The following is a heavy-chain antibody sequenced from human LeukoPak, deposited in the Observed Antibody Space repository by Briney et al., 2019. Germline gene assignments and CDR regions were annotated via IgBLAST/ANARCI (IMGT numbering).Heavy chain of an antibody. Sequence: GESLKISCKGSGYSFTSYWIGWVRQMPGRGLEWMGIIYPGDSDTRYSPSFQGQVTISADKSISTAYLQWSSLKASDTAMYYCASTTPGDFWSGRIGGDYWGQGTLVTVSS. CDR3: ASTTPGDFWSGRIGGDY. V-gene: IGHV5-51*01. D-gene: IGHD3-3*01. CDR2: IYPGDSDT. CDR1: GYSFTSYW. J-gene: IGHJ4*02.